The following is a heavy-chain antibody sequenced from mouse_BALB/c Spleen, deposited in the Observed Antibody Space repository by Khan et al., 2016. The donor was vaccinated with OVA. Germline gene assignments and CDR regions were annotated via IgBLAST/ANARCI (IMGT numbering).Heavy chain of an antibody. D-gene: IGHD4-1*01. Sequence: VRLQQSGPELVKPGASVKMSCKASGYTFTNYVLHWVKQKPGQGLEWIGYINPYNGGTKYNEKFKGKATLASDKSSITAYMELSSLTSEDSAVYYFARGNWQSYYFDYWGQGTTLTLSA. CDR2: INPYNGGT. CDR3: ARGNWQSYYFDY. J-gene: IGHJ2*01. V-gene: IGHV1S136*01. CDR1: GYTFTNYV.